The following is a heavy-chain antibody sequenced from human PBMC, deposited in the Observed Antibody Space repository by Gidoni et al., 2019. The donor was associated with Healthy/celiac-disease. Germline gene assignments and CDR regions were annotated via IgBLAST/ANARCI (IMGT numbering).Heavy chain of an antibody. V-gene: IGHV4-39*01. J-gene: IGHJ4*02. CDR3: ARHGSGKGALDYGDYRTPFDY. Sequence: QPQLQEYGPGPLTPSATLSLSCPVSVLSTTSPDSSWGWIREPPGKGLAWIGSIYYSGSTYCNPSLKSRVNISVDTSKNQFSLKLSSVTAADTAVYYCARHGSGKGALDYGDYRTPFDYWGQGTLVTVSS. CDR1: VLSTTSPDSS. D-gene: IGHD4-17*01. CDR2: IYYSGST.